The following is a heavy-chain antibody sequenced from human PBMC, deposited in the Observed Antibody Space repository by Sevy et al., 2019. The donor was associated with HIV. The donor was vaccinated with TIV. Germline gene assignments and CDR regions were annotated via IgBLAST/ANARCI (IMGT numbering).Heavy chain of an antibody. Sequence: GGSLRLSCAASGFTFSSYWMSWVRQAPGKGLEWVANIKQDGSEKYYVDSVKGRFTISRDNAKNSLYLQMNSLRAEDTAVYYCARARSVVRGVTYFDYWGQGTLVTVSS. D-gene: IGHD3-10*01. CDR2: IKQDGSEK. J-gene: IGHJ4*02. V-gene: IGHV3-7*01. CDR1: GFTFSSYW. CDR3: ARARSVVRGVTYFDY.